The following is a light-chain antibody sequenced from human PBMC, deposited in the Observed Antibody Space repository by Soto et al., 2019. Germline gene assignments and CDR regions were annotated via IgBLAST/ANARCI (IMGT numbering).Light chain of an antibody. Sequence: DIQMTQSPSSLSASVGDRVTITCRASQSISSYLNWYQQKPGKAPKRLIYAASSLQSGVTSRFSGSGSGTDFTLTISSLQPEDFATYYCPQSYSTPSFGQGTKLEIK. J-gene: IGKJ2*01. V-gene: IGKV1-39*01. CDR2: AAS. CDR1: QSISSY. CDR3: PQSYSTPS.